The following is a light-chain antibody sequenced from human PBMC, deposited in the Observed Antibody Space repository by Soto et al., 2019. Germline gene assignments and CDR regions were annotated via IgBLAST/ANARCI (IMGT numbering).Light chain of an antibody. CDR3: QQYDSSPWT. CDR2: GAS. V-gene: IGKV3-20*01. Sequence: EIVLTQSPGTLSLSPGERATLSCRVSQSVSSSFLAWYQQKPGQAPRLLIYGASSRATGIPDRFSGSGSGTDFTLTISGLEPEDFAVYYCQQYDSSPWTFGQGTRVEIK. CDR1: QSVSSSF. J-gene: IGKJ1*01.